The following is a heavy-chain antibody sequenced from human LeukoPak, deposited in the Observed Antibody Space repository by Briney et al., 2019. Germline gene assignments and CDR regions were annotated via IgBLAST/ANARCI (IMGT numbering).Heavy chain of an antibody. Sequence: ASVKVSCKASGDTLTSYDFNWVRQATGQGLEWMGWMDPNSGNTGYAQKFQGRVTMTRNTSISTAYMELSSLTSEATAVYYCAKSLPGIAAHWGQGTLVTVSS. V-gene: IGHV1-8*01. CDR2: MDPNSGNT. J-gene: IGHJ4*02. CDR3: AKSLPGIAAH. CDR1: GDTLTSYD. D-gene: IGHD6-6*01.